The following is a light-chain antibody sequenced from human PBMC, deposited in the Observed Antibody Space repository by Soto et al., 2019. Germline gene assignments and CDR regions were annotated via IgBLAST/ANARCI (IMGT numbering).Light chain of an antibody. CDR1: QSVSSSY. Sequence: EIVLTQSPGTLSLSPGERATLSCRASQSVSSSYLAWYQQKPGQAPRLLIYAASSRATGIPDRFSGSGSGTDFTLTSSRVEPEDFALYYCQQYGSSPWTFGQGTKVEIK. J-gene: IGKJ1*01. CDR2: AAS. CDR3: QQYGSSPWT. V-gene: IGKV3-20*01.